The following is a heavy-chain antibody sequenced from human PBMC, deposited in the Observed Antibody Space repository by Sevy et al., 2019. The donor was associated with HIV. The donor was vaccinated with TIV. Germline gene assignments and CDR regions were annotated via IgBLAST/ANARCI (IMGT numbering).Heavy chain of an antibody. D-gene: IGHD2-2*03. CDR2: INHSGST. CDR1: GGSFSGYY. J-gene: IGHJ5*02. Sequence: SETLSLTCAVYGGSFSGYYWSWIRQPPGKGLEWIGGINHSGSTNYNPSLKSRVTISVDTSKNQFSLQLSPVTAADTAVYYCVRGPFVEIVVVPAADNWFDPWGQGTLVTVSS. CDR3: VRGPFVEIVVVPAADNWFDP. V-gene: IGHV4-34*01.